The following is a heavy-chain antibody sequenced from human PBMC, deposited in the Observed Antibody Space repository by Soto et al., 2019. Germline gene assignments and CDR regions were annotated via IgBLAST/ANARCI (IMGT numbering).Heavy chain of an antibody. Sequence: SETLSLTCTVSGGSISSYYWSWIRQPPGKGLEWIGYIYYSGSTNYNPSLKSRVTISVDTSKNQFSLKLSSVTAADTAVYYCARRVAAAGTALLDYWAQGTLVIVSS. D-gene: IGHD6-13*01. CDR3: ARRVAAAGTALLDY. J-gene: IGHJ4*02. V-gene: IGHV4-59*01. CDR1: GGSISSYY. CDR2: IYYSGST.